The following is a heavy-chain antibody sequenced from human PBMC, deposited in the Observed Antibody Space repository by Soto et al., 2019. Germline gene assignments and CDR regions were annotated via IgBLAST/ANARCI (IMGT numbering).Heavy chain of an antibody. CDR2: IIPIFGTA. D-gene: IGHD3-3*01. V-gene: IGHV1-69*13. CDR3: ARETNITIFGVAPTYYYYGMDV. Sequence: ASVKVSCKASGGTFSSYAISCVRQAPGQGLEWMGGIIPIFGTANYAQKFQGRVTITADESTSTAYMELSSLRSEDTAVYYCARETNITIFGVAPTYYYYGMDVWGQGTTVTLSS. J-gene: IGHJ6*02. CDR1: GGTFSSYA.